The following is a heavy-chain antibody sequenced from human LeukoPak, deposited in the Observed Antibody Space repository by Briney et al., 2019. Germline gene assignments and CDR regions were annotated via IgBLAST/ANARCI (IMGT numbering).Heavy chain of an antibody. D-gene: IGHD3-10*01. V-gene: IGHV1-18*01. CDR2: ISAYNGNT. J-gene: IGHJ5*02. CDR1: GYTFTSYG. Sequence: ASVKVSCKASGYTFTSYGISWVRQAPGQGLEWMGWISAYNGNTNYAQKLQGRVTMTTDTSTSTAYMELRSLRSDDTAVYYCARMTYGSGSYYNVGSNWFDPWGQGTLVTVSS. CDR3: ARMTYGSGSYYNVGSNWFDP.